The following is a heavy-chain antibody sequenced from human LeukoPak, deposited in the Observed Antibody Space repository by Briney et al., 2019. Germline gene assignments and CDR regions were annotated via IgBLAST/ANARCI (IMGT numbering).Heavy chain of an antibody. Sequence: PGGSLRLSCAASGFTFNRYFLAWVRQAPGKGLEWVASIFAGSGTTHYADSVKGRFTISRDNSQNTLYIQMESLRVEDTAVYYCVKAQRGFDDFWSGYDYWGQGSLVTVSS. V-gene: IGHV3-23*01. J-gene: IGHJ4*02. CDR2: IFAGSGTT. CDR1: GFTFNRYF. CDR3: VKAQRGFDDFWSGYDY. D-gene: IGHD3-3*01.